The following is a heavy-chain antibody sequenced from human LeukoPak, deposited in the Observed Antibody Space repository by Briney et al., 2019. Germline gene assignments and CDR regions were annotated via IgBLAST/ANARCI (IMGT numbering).Heavy chain of an antibody. J-gene: IGHJ6*03. CDR3: ARDWVGRYCSSTSCSVYYYYMDV. V-gene: IGHV3-7*01. D-gene: IGHD2-2*01. Sequence: PGGSLRLSCAASGFTFSSYWMSWVRQAPGKGLEWVANIKQDGSEKYYVDSVEGRFTISRDNAKNSLYLQMNSLRAEDTAVYYCARDWVGRYCSSTSCSVYYYYMDVWGKGTTVTVSS. CDR1: GFTFSSYW. CDR2: IKQDGSEK.